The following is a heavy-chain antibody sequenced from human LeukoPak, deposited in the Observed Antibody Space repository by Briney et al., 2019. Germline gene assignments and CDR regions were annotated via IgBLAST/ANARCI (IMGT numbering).Heavy chain of an antibody. J-gene: IGHJ4*02. D-gene: IGHD6-19*01. Sequence: SETLSLTCTVSAGSISTYYWSWIRQSPGKGLEWIGYVDYTGSTIYNPSVKSRVTISVDRSRNQFFLRLKSVTAADTAVYYCARQGFTGAWSYWLDYWGQGILATVSS. V-gene: IGHV4-59*08. CDR3: ARQGFTGAWSYWLDY. CDR2: VDYTGST. CDR1: AGSISTYY.